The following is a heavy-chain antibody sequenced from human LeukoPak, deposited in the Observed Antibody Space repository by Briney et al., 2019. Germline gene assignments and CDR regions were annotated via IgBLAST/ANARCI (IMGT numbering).Heavy chain of an antibody. CDR1: GYTFTSYD. CDR2: MNPNSGNT. CDR3: ARAGCSGGSCSDVATN. D-gene: IGHD2-15*01. Sequence: ASVKVSCKASGYTFTSYDINWVRQATGQGLEWMGWMNPNSGNTGYAQKFQGRVTMTRNTSISTAYMELSSLRSEDTAVYYCARAGCSGGSCSDVATNWGQGTLVTVSS. V-gene: IGHV1-8*01. J-gene: IGHJ4*02.